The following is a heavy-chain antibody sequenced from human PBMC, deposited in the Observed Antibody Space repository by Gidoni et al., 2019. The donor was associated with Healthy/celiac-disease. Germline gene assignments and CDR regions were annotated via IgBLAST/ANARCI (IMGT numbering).Heavy chain of an antibody. CDR1: GFTFSSYA. CDR3: ARALREFIVVVPAAIYYYYYYGMDV. J-gene: IGHJ6*02. Sequence: QVQLVESGGGVVQPGRSLRLSCAASGFTFSSYAMHWVRQAPGKGLEWVAVISYDGSNKYYADSVKGRFTISRDNSKNTLYLQMNSLRAEDTAVYYCARALREFIVVVPAAIYYYYYYGMDVWGQGTTVTVSS. V-gene: IGHV3-30-3*01. D-gene: IGHD2-2*02. CDR2: ISYDGSNK.